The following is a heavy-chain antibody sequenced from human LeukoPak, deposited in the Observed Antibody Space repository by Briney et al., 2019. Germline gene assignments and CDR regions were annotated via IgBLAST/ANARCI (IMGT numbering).Heavy chain of an antibody. CDR3: ASGVRGGY. D-gene: IGHD3-10*01. Sequence: PGRSLRLSCAASGFTFSSYAMHWVRQAPGKGLEWVAVISYDGSNKYYADSVKGRFTISRDNSKNTLYLQMNSLRAEDTAVYYCASGVRGGYWGQGTLVTVSS. V-gene: IGHV3-30-3*01. CDR2: ISYDGSNK. J-gene: IGHJ4*02. CDR1: GFTFSSYA.